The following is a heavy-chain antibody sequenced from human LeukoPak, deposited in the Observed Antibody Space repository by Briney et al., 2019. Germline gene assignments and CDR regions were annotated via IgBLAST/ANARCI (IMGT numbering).Heavy chain of an antibody. V-gene: IGHV4-59*08. Sequence: SETLSLTCTVSGGSITNYYWSWIRQPPGKGLEWIGYIYFSGVTKYNPYSPSLTSRVTISADTSKNQISLKLNSVTAADTAVYYCARLFHYYDSSAYPTLDYWGQGTLVTVSS. D-gene: IGHD3-22*01. CDR1: GGSITNYY. J-gene: IGHJ4*02. CDR3: ARLFHYYDSSAYPTLDY. CDR2: IYFSGVT.